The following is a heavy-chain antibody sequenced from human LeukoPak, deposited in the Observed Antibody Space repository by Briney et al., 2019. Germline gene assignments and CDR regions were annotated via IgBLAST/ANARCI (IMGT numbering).Heavy chain of an antibody. CDR1: GYTFTSYY. D-gene: IGHD3-3*01. J-gene: IGHJ5*02. Sequence: ASVKVSCKASGYTFTSYYMYWVRQAPGQGLEWMGIINPSGGSTSYAQKFQGRVTMTRDMSTSTVYMELSSLRSEDTAVYYCARGFEPAYYDFWSGYYLGNWFDPWGQGTLVTVSS. CDR3: ARGFEPAYYDFWSGYYLGNWFDP. V-gene: IGHV1-46*01. CDR2: INPSGGST.